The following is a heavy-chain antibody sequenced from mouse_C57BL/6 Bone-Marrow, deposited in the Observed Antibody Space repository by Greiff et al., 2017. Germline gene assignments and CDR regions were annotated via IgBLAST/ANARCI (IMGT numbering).Heavy chain of an antibody. CDR2: ISDGGSYT. Sequence: EVQRVESGGGLVKPGGSLKLSCAASGFTFSSYAMSWVRQTPEKRLEWVATISDGGSYTYYPDNVKGRFTISRDNAKNNLYLQMSHLKSEDTAMYYCARSASRVAYGGQGTLVTVSA. CDR3: ARSASRVAY. V-gene: IGHV5-4*01. CDR1: GFTFSSYA. J-gene: IGHJ3*01.